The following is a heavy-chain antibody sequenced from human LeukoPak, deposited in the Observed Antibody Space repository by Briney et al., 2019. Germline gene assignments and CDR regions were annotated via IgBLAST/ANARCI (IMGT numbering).Heavy chain of an antibody. CDR3: AKGSGNGYGSGPFDY. Sequence: GGSLRLSCAASGFSFSSYSMNWVRQAPGKGLEWVSAISTDAGETHYADSVKGRFTISRDNSKNTVSLQMSSLRAEDTALYYCAKGSGNGYGSGPFDYWGQGTLVTVSS. CDR2: ISTDAGET. J-gene: IGHJ4*02. D-gene: IGHD3-10*01. V-gene: IGHV3-23*01. CDR1: GFSFSSYS.